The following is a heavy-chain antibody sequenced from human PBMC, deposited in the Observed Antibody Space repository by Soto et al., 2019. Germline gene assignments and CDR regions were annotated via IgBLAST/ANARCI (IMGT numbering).Heavy chain of an antibody. CDR1: GGSISSCY. CDR2: IYYSGST. CDR3: ARALILTGYYIHDAFDI. Sequence: SETLSLTCTVSGGSISSCYWSWIRQPPGKGLEWIGYIYYSGSTNYNPSLKSRVTISVDTSKNQFSLKLSSVTAADTAVYYCARALILTGYYIHDAFDIWGQGTMVTVSS. J-gene: IGHJ3*02. D-gene: IGHD3-9*01. V-gene: IGHV4-59*01.